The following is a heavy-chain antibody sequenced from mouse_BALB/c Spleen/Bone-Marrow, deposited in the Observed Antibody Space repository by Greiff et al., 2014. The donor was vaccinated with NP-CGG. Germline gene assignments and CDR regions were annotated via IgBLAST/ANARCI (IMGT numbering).Heavy chain of an antibody. CDR1: GYTFTSYW. CDR2: INPSTGYT. V-gene: IGHV1-7*01. CDR3: ARGNYEAMDY. Sequence: QVQLQQYGAELAKPGASVKMSCKASGYTFTSYWMHWAKQRPGQGLEWIGYINPSTGYTEYNQKFKDKATLTADKSSSTAYMLLSSLTSEDSAVYYCARGNYEAMDYWGQGTSVTVSS. J-gene: IGHJ4*01. D-gene: IGHD2-1*01.